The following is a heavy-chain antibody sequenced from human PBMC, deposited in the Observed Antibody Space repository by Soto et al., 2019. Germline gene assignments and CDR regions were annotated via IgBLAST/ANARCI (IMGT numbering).Heavy chain of an antibody. V-gene: IGHV3-23*01. CDR3: AKVRRYSSSSLGAFDI. CDR1: VFTFSSYA. J-gene: IGHJ3*02. D-gene: IGHD6-6*01. Sequence: GWSLRLSCASSVFTFSSYAMSWVRQAPGKGLEWVSAISGSGGSTYYADSVKGRFTISRDNSKNTLYLQMNSLRAEDTAVYYCAKVRRYSSSSLGAFDIWGQGTMVTVSS. CDR2: ISGSGGST.